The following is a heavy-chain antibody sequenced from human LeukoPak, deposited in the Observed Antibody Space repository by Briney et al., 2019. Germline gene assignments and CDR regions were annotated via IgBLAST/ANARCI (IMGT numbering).Heavy chain of an antibody. V-gene: IGHV4-61*01. CDR2: IYYSGST. D-gene: IGHD1-26*01. CDR3: ARGIRIVGATHFDY. Sequence: SETLSLTCTVSGGSVSSGSYYWSWIRQPPGKGLEWIGYIYYSGSTNYNPSLKSRVTISVDTSKNQFSLKLSSVTAADTAVYYCARGIRIVGATHFDYWGQGTLVTVSS. CDR1: GGSVSSGSYY. J-gene: IGHJ4*02.